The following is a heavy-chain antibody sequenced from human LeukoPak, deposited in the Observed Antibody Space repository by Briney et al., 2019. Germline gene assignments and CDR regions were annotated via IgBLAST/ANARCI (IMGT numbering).Heavy chain of an antibody. Sequence: SETLSLTCAVYGGSFSAYYWSWIRQPPGKGLEWIGEINHSGGTTYNPSLKSRVTISVDTSKSQFSLKLSSVTAADTAVYYCARVGVGYYGSGSYYNEIYYYYYMDVWGKGTTVTVSS. CDR1: GGSFSAYY. CDR2: INHSGGT. D-gene: IGHD3-10*01. V-gene: IGHV4-34*01. J-gene: IGHJ6*03. CDR3: ARVGVGYYGSGSYYNEIYYYYYMDV.